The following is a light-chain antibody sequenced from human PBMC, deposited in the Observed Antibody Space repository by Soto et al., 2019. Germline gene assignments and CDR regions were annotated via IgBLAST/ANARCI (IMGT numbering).Light chain of an antibody. V-gene: IGKV1-5*03. J-gene: IGKJ1*01. Sequence: DIQMTQSPSTLSASVGARVTIICRASQSISSWLAWYQQKPGKAPKLLIYKASSLESGVPSRFSGSGSGTEFTLTISSLQPDDFATYYCQQYNSYPETFGQGTKVDIK. CDR2: KAS. CDR1: QSISSW. CDR3: QQYNSYPET.